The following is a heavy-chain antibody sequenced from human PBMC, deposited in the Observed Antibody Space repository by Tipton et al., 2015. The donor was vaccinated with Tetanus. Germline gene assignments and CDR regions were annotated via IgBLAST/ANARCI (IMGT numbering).Heavy chain of an antibody. J-gene: IGHJ4*02. CDR3: AKAPHGIVVVTDDY. CDR1: GFTFSGYA. CDR2: ISGSGGST. D-gene: IGHD3-22*01. Sequence: SLRLSCAASGFTFSGYAMSWVRQAPGKGLEWVSAISGSGGSTYYADSVKGRFTISRDNSKDTLYLQMNSLRAEDTAVYYCAKAPHGIVVVTDDYWGQGTLVTVSS. V-gene: IGHV3-23*01.